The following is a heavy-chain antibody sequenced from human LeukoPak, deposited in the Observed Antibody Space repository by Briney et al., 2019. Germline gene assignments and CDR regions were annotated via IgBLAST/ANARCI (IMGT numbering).Heavy chain of an antibody. V-gene: IGHV3-30*18. CDR2: ISYDGNNK. CDR1: GFTFSSYG. J-gene: IGHJ4*02. CDR3: AKDGKNHFDY. Sequence: QPGGSLRLSCVVSGFTFSSYGMHWVRQAPGKGLEWVALISYDGNNKYYADSVKGRFTISRDNSKNILYLQMNSLRAEDTAVYYCAKDGKNHFDYWGQGTLVTVSS. D-gene: IGHD1-14*01.